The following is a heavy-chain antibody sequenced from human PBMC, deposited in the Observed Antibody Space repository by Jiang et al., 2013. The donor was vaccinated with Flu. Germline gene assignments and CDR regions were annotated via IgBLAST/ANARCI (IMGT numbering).Heavy chain of an antibody. J-gene: IGHJ6*01. V-gene: IGHV1-8*01. CDR3: ARPRGVTGYYKGYYYYGMDI. D-gene: IGHD3-9*01. Sequence: WVRQAPGQGLEWMGWMNPNSGNTGYAQKFQGRVTMTRNTSISTAYMELSSLRSEDTAVYYCARPRGVTGYYKGYYYYGMDIWGPRDHGHRLL. CDR2: MNPNSGNT.